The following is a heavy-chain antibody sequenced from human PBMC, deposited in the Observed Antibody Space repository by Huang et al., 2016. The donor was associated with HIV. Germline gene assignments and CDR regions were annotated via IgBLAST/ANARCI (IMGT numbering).Heavy chain of an antibody. D-gene: IGHD6-19*01. Sequence: EVQLVESGGGLVQPGGSLRLSCAASGFTFSDHYMDWVRQAPVKGLDWVGRSRNKVRSYTTAYAASVKGRFTISRDDSETSLYLQMNSLRTEDSAVYYCTGALASDTGMDVWGQGTTVTVSS. CDR2: SRNKVRSYTT. V-gene: IGHV3-72*01. CDR1: GFTFSDHY. CDR3: TGALASDTGMDV. J-gene: IGHJ6*02.